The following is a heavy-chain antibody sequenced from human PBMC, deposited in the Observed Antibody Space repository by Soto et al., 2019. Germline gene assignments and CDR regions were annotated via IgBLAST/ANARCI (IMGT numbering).Heavy chain of an antibody. V-gene: IGHV4-4*02. D-gene: IGHD3-9*01. CDR2: ISHSGTS. Sequence: QVQLQESGPGLVKPSGTLSLTCAVSGGSISSSHWWTWVRPSPGKGLEYIGEISHSGTSNSNPSLKSRATLSVDTSKNHFSLTLTSVTAADTAVYYCARVVLTIARCAFDAWGQGTLVIVSS. CDR3: ARVVLTIARCAFDA. CDR1: GGSISSSHW. J-gene: IGHJ3*01.